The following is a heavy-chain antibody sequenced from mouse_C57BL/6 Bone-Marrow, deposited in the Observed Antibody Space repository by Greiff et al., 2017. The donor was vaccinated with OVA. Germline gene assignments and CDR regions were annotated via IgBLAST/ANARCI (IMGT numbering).Heavy chain of an antibody. D-gene: IGHD2-3*01. V-gene: IGHV1-15*01. J-gene: IGHJ2*01. CDR3: TRSHDGYYGY. CDR1: GYTFTDYE. Sequence: QVQLKESGAELVRPGASVTLSCKASGYTFTDYEMHWVKQTPVHGLEWIGAIDPETGGTAYNQKFKGKAILTADKSSSTAYMELRSLTSEDSAVYYCTRSHDGYYGYWGQGTTLTVSS. CDR2: IDPETGGT.